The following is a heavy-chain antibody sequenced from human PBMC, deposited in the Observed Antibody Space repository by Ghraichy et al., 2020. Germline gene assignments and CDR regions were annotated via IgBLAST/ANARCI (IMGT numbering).Heavy chain of an antibody. CDR3: ARDRSLKGGSGAVYYFDY. Sequence: ASVKVSCKASGYTFTGYYMHWVRQAPGQGLEWMGWINPNSGGTNYAQKFQGRVTMTRDTSISTAYMELSRLRSDDTAVYYCARDRSLKGGSGAVYYFDYWGQGTLVTVSS. CDR2: INPNSGGT. D-gene: IGHD2-15*01. V-gene: IGHV1-2*02. CDR1: GYTFTGYY. J-gene: IGHJ4*02.